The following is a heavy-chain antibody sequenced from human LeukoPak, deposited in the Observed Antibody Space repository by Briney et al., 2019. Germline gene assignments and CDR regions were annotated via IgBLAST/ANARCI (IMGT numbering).Heavy chain of an antibody. J-gene: IGHJ2*01. CDR2: IYDSGST. D-gene: IGHD3-10*01. V-gene: IGHV4-31*03. CDR3: ASYGSGWYFNL. CDR1: GGSISSGGYY. Sequence: SQTLSLTCTVSGGSISSGGYYWSWIRQHPGKGLEWIGYIYDSGSTYYKPSLRSRVTISGDTSKNQFSLKLSSVSDADTAVYYCASYGSGWYFNLWGRGTLVNVSS.